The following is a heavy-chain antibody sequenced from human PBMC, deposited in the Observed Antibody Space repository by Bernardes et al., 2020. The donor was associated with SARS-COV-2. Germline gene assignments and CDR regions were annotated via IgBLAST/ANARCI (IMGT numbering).Heavy chain of an antibody. D-gene: IGHD2-21*02. V-gene: IGHV4-39*01. CDR3: AGSSCGRDCYIGGLRSWDYGMDV. CDR2: IYSSGTT. J-gene: IGHJ6*02. Sequence: ETLSLTCAVSGDSISSTSYYWGWIRQPPGKGLEWIGSIYSSGTTYYNPSLQRRVTKSLDTSKNQFSLRLTSVTAADTAVYYCAGSSCGRDCYIGGLRSWDYGMDVWGQGTTVTVSS. CDR1: GDSISSTSYY.